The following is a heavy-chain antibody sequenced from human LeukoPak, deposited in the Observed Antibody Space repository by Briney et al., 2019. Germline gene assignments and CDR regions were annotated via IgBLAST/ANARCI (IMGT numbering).Heavy chain of an antibody. J-gene: IGHJ4*02. V-gene: IGHV4-61*05. CDR3: ARTYYDILTIDY. CDR1: GGSISSSSYY. CDR2: IYYSGST. Sequence: SETLSLTCTVSGGSISSSSYYWGWIRQPPGKGLEWIGYIYYSGSTNYNPSLKSRVTISVDTSKNQFSLKLSSVTAADTAVYYCARTYYDILTIDYWGQGTLVTVSS. D-gene: IGHD3-9*01.